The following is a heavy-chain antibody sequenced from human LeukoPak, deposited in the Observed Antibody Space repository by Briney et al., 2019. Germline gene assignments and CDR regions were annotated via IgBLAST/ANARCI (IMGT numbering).Heavy chain of an antibody. J-gene: IGHJ4*02. CDR3: AKVSYDILTGYSAAYYFDY. V-gene: IGHV3-30*02. Sequence: GGSLRLSCAASGFTFSGYNIHWVRQAPGKGLEWVAFIQYDGTNKYYADSLKGRFTISRDNSKNTLYLQMNSLRAEDTAVYYCAKVSYDILTGYSAAYYFDYWGQGTLVTVSS. CDR2: IQYDGTNK. CDR1: GFTFSGYN. D-gene: IGHD3-9*01.